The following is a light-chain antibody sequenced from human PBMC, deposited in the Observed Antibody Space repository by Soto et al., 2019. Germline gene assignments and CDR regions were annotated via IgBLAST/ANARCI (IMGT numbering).Light chain of an antibody. J-gene: IGKJ1*01. CDR2: KAS. CDR1: QSISTW. CDR3: QPYNFCPRT. Sequence: DIQMTQSPSTLSASVGETVTITCRASQSISTWLAWYQQKAGKAPKLLIYKASSLQSGDPSRSSGIGSGTEFTLTISGLHADDFATSDHQPYNFCPRTVGHGTKVEIK. V-gene: IGKV1-5*03.